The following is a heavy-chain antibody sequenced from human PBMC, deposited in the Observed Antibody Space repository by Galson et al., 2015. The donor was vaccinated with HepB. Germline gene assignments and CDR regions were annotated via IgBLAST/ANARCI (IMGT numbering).Heavy chain of an antibody. V-gene: IGHV3-23*01. J-gene: IGHJ4*02. Sequence: SLRLSCAASGFTFSSYAMNWVRQAPGKGLEWVSVISASGASAYYADSVKGRFTISRDNSKNTLYLQMNSLTVEDTAVYYCAKDALPGSCSGGSCYPPDYWGQGTLVTVSS. D-gene: IGHD2-15*01. CDR3: AKDALPGSCSGGSCYPPDY. CDR2: ISASGASA. CDR1: GFTFSSYA.